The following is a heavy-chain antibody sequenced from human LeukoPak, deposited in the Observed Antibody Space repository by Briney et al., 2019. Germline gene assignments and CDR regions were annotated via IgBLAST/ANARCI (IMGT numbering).Heavy chain of an antibody. CDR3: ARDPATTVTTYAY. CDR2: IKQDGSEK. Sequence: GGSLRLSCVASGFTFSSYWMSWVRQAPGKGLEWVANIKQDGSEKYYVDSVKGRFTISRDNAKNSLYLQMNSLRPEDTAVYYCARDPATTVTTYAYWGQGTLVTVSS. J-gene: IGHJ4*02. V-gene: IGHV3-7*01. D-gene: IGHD4-17*01. CDR1: GFTFSSYW.